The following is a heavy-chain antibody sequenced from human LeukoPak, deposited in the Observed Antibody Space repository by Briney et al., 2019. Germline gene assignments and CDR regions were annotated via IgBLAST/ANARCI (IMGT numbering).Heavy chain of an antibody. Sequence: ASVKVSCKASGYTFTSYGIRWVRQAPGQGLEWMGWISAYNSNTNYAQKLQGRVTMTTDTSTSTAYMELRSLRSDDTAVYYCARVFPITMVRGVLDDYYGMDVWGKGTTVTVSS. CDR1: GYTFTSYG. V-gene: IGHV1-18*04. D-gene: IGHD3-10*01. CDR2: ISAYNSNT. CDR3: ARVFPITMVRGVLDDYYGMDV. J-gene: IGHJ6*04.